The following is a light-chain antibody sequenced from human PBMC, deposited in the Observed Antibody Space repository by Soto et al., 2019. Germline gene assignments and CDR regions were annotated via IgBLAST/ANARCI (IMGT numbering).Light chain of an antibody. CDR3: SSYTSSSPWV. J-gene: IGLJ3*02. CDR2: DVS. V-gene: IGLV2-14*01. CDR1: SSDVGGYNY. Sequence: QSALTQPASVSGSPGQSITISCTGTSSDVGGYNYVSWYQKHPGKAPKLMIYDVSNRPSGVSNRCSGSKSGNTASLTISGLQAEDEDDYYCSSYTSSSPWVFGGGTKLTV.